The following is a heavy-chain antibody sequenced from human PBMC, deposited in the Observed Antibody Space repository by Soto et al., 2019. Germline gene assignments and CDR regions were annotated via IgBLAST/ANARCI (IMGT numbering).Heavy chain of an antibody. CDR3: ARGVHCDRSAYYYFY. CDR2: IIPIFGTA. V-gene: IGHV1-69*01. J-gene: IGHJ4*02. CDR1: GGTFSSYA. Sequence: QVQLVQSGAEVKKPGSSVKVSCKASGGTFSSYAIDWVRQAPGQGLEWMGGIIPIFGTANYAQKFQGRITITADESMSRGYMQLRSLTSEDTAVDYCARGVHCDRSAYYYFYWGEGTLVTVSS. D-gene: IGHD3-22*01.